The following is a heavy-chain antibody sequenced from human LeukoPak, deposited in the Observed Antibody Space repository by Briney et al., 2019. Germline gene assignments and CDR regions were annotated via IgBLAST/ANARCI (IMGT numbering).Heavy chain of an antibody. D-gene: IGHD3-10*01. Sequence: PGGSLRLSCAASGFTFSSYGMHSVRQAPGKGLEWVAVISYDGSNKYYADSVKGRFTISRDNSKNTLYLQMNSLRAEDTAVYYCAKDSTGVTDYWGQGTLVTVSS. CDR3: AKDSTGVTDY. CDR2: ISYDGSNK. J-gene: IGHJ4*02. CDR1: GFTFSSYG. V-gene: IGHV3-30*18.